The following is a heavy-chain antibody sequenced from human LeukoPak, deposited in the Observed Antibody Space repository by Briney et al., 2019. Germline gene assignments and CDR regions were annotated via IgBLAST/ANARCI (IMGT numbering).Heavy chain of an antibody. V-gene: IGHV1-46*01. Sequence: ASVKVSCKASGGTFSSYAISWVRQAPGQGLEWMGIINPSGGSTSYAQKFQGRVTMTRDTSTSTVYMELSSLRSEDTAVYYCASLFSSGPLGGPWGQGTLVTVSS. J-gene: IGHJ5*02. CDR1: GGTFSSYA. CDR2: INPSGGST. D-gene: IGHD3-22*01. CDR3: ASLFSSGPLGGP.